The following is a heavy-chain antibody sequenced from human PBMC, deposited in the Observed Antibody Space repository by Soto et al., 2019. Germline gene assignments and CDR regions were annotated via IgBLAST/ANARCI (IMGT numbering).Heavy chain of an antibody. CDR2: IGSTGVT. V-gene: IGHV3-30*04. CDR1: GFTFGSFS. J-gene: IGHJ4*02. Sequence: QVRIMESGGGVVQPGGSLRLAFRTSGFTFGSFSLHWLRRAPGKGLEWVAVIGSTGVTYYADSVKGLFTVSRDNSQDTLFLHMDSLRLDDTAVYYCAREVVTTKWYFDNWSPGILVTVS. CDR3: AREVVTTKWYFDN. D-gene: IGHD1-1*01.